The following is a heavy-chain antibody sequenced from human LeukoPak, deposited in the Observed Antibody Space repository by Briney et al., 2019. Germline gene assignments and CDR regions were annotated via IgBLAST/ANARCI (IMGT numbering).Heavy chain of an antibody. CDR3: AGTDGYNYQRSY. Sequence: PGGSLRLSCAASGFTLSNYWVHWVRQAPGEGLVWVSRINEPGTWPTYEDSVRGRFTISRDNAKNTVSLHMKNLRAEDTAVYYCAGTDGYNYQRSYWGQGTLVTVSS. D-gene: IGHD5-24*01. CDR2: INEPGTWP. CDR1: GFTLSNYW. J-gene: IGHJ4*02. V-gene: IGHV3-74*03.